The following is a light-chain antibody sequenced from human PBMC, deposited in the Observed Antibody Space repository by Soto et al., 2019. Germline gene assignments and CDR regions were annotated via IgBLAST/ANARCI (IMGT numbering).Light chain of an antibody. CDR3: QQANSFHFT. J-gene: IGKJ3*01. CDR1: QDISNW. Sequence: IQMTQSPSSVSASVGDRISITCRASQDISNWLVWYQQKPGKAPKLLIYAASTLQRGVPSRFTGSGSGTDFTLTISSLQPEDFATYYCQQANSFHFTFGPGTKVDIK. V-gene: IGKV1-12*02. CDR2: AAS.